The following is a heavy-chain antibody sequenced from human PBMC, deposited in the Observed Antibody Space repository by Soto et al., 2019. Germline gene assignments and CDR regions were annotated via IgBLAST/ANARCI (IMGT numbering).Heavy chain of an antibody. D-gene: IGHD4-4*01. V-gene: IGHV1-8*01. CDR1: GYTFTSYD. Sequence: ASVNVSCKASGYTFTSYDINWVRQATGQGLEWMGWMNPNSGNTGYAQKFQGRVTMTRNTSISTAYMELSSLRSEDTAVYYCARAKGNSGYYYYGMDVWGQGTTVTVSS. J-gene: IGHJ6*02. CDR2: MNPNSGNT. CDR3: ARAKGNSGYYYYGMDV.